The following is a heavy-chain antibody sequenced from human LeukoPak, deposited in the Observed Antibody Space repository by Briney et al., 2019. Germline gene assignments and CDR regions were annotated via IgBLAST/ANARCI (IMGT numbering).Heavy chain of an antibody. CDR2: IRSKANSYAT. Sequence: GSLRLSCAASGFTFSSYGMHWVRQASGKGLEWVGRIRSKANSYATAYAASVKGRFTISRDDSKNTAYLQMNSLKTEDTAVYYCARDGLVLGPGYYDILTGYSYFDYWGQGTLVTVSS. J-gene: IGHJ4*02. CDR3: ARDGLVLGPGYYDILTGYSYFDY. D-gene: IGHD3-9*01. V-gene: IGHV3-73*01. CDR1: GFTFSSYG.